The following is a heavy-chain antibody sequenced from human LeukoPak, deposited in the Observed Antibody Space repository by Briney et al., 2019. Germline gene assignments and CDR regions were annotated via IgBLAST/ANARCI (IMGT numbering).Heavy chain of an antibody. Sequence: PGGSLRLSCAASGFIFSSYAMSWVRHAPGTGLESVSTISGSGGSTYYADSVKGRFTIFRDNFKNTVYLQMNSLRAEDTAVYYCAKDRSCIKDGCHGDFDYWGQGTLVSVFS. CDR2: ISGSGGST. V-gene: IGHV3-23*01. J-gene: IGHJ4*02. CDR1: GFIFSSYA. CDR3: AKDRSCIKDGCHGDFDY. D-gene: IGHD2-8*01.